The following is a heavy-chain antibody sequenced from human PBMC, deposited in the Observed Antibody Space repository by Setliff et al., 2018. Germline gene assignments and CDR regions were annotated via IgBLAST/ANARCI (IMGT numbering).Heavy chain of an antibody. D-gene: IGHD3-3*01. CDR2: IYTSWST. CDR3: ARMSGFQYIDV. Sequence: SETLSLTCTVSGGSISGYYWTWIRQPAGKELEWIGQIYTSWSTNYNPSLKSRVTISLDTSKNQFSLSLTSVTAEDTAVYYCARMSGFQYIDVWDEGTTVTVSS. V-gene: IGHV4-4*07. J-gene: IGHJ6*03. CDR1: GGSISGYY.